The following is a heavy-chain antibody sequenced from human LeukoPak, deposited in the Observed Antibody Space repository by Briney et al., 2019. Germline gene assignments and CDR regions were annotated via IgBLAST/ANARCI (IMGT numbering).Heavy chain of an antibody. CDR1: GGSISSYY. CDR2: IYTSGST. D-gene: IGHD1-26*01. CDR3: ARSKRELLGGYYYYYYMDV. Sequence: SETLSLTCTVSGGSISSYYWSWIRQPAGKGLEWIGRIYTSGSTNYNPSLKSQVTMSVDTSKNQFSLKLSSVTAADTAVYYCARSKRELLGGYYYYYYMDVWGKGTTVTISS. J-gene: IGHJ6*03. V-gene: IGHV4-4*07.